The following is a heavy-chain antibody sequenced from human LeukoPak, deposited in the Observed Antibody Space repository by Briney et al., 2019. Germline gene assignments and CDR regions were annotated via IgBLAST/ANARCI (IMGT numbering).Heavy chain of an antibody. V-gene: IGHV4-34*01. CDR2: INHSGST. CDR3: ARGQTTVTTLWFDP. Sequence: PSETLSLTCAVYGGSFSGYYWSWIRQPPGKGLEWIGEINHSGSTNYNPSLKSRVTISVDTSKNQFSLKPSSVTAADTAVYYCARGQTTVTTLWFDPWGQGTLVTVSS. CDR1: GGSFSGYY. J-gene: IGHJ5*02. D-gene: IGHD4-17*01.